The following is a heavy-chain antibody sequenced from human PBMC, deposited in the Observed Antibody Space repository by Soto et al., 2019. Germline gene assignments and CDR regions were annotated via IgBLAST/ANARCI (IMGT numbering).Heavy chain of an antibody. Sequence: EVQLVESAGGLVQPGGSLRLSCAASGFTLSSYSMNWVRQAPGKGLEGVSYISSSSSTIYYADSVKGRFTISRDNAKSSQYLQMNSLRDEDTAVYYCAREGVYYYYGMDVWGQGTTVTVSS. D-gene: IGHD3-16*01. CDR2: ISSSSSTI. J-gene: IGHJ6*02. CDR3: AREGVYYYYGMDV. V-gene: IGHV3-48*02. CDR1: GFTLSSYS.